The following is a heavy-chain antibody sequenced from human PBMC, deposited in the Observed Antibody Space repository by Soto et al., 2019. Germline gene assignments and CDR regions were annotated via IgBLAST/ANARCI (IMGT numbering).Heavy chain of an antibody. CDR2: ISSSSSTI. CDR1: GFTFSSYS. Sequence: GGSLRLSCAASGFTFSSYSMNWVRQAPGKGLEWVSYISSSSSTIYYADSVKGRFTISRDNAKNSLYLQMNSLRDEDTAVYYCARDLPVVVPAASRYYYYYYGMDVWGQGTTVTVSS. J-gene: IGHJ6*02. CDR3: ARDLPVVVPAASRYYYYYYGMDV. D-gene: IGHD2-2*01. V-gene: IGHV3-48*02.